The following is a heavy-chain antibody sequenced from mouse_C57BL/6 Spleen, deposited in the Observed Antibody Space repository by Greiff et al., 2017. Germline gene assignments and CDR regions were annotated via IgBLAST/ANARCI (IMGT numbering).Heavy chain of an antibody. CDR1: GYTFTDYE. V-gene: IGHV1-15*01. Sequence: QVQLQQSGAELVRPGASVTLSCKASGYTFTDYEMHWVKQTPVHGLEWIGAIDPETGGTAYNQKFKGKAILTADKSSSTAYMEHRSLTSEDSAVYYCTRWYGSSYVAYWGQGTLVTVAA. J-gene: IGHJ3*01. D-gene: IGHD1-1*01. CDR3: TRWYGSSYVAY. CDR2: IDPETGGT.